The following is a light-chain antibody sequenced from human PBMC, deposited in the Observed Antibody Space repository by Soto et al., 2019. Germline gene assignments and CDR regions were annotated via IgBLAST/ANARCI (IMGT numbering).Light chain of an antibody. V-gene: IGLV2-8*01. Sequence: QSALTQSPSASGSPGQSVTISCTGTSSDVGGYNFVSWYQQHPGKAPKLMIYEVTKRLSGVPDRFSGSKSGNTASLTVSGLQVEDEADYYCSSYAGSNHLLFGGGTQLTVL. CDR2: EVT. CDR1: SSDVGGYNF. J-gene: IGLJ2*01. CDR3: SSYAGSNHLL.